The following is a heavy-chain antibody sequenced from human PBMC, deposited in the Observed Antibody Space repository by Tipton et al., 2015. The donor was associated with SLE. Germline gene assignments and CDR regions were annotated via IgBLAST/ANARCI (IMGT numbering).Heavy chain of an antibody. CDR1: GGSISNSPYY. J-gene: IGHJ6*02. Sequence: TLSLTCTVSGGSISNSPYYWAWVRQTPGKGLEWIGSIYYSGNTYYNPSLKSRLTMSVDTSKTQFSLKLGSLTAADTAVYYCARVVTVGAAHYYDIDVWGQGTRVTVSS. V-gene: IGHV4-39*07. CDR2: IYYSGNT. CDR3: ARVVTVGAAHYYDIDV. D-gene: IGHD2-21*02.